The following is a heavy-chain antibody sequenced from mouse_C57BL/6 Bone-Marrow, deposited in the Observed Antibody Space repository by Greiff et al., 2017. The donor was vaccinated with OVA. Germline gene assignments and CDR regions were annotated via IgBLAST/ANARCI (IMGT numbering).Heavy chain of an antibody. CDR3: ASPAYYSITWFAY. CDR1: GFTFSSYG. V-gene: IGHV5-6*01. Sequence: DVQLVESGGDLVKPGGSLKLSCAASGFTFSSYGMSWVRQTPDKRLEWVATISSGGSYTYYPDSVKGRFTISRDNAKNTLYLQMSSLKSEDTAMYYCASPAYYSITWFAYWGQGTLVTVSA. J-gene: IGHJ3*01. D-gene: IGHD2-5*01. CDR2: ISSGGSYT.